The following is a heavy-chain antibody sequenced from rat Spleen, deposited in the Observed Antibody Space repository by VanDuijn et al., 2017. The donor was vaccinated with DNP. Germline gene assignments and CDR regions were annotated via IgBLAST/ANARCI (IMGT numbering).Heavy chain of an antibody. CDR2: IWSGGST. D-gene: IGHD1-11*01. Sequence: QVQLKESGPGLVQPSETLSLTCTVSGFSLTSYGVSWVRQPPEKGLEWIGGIWSGGSTDYNSALKSRLSIRRDTSKSQVLLKMKSLKTEDTAMYFCARAATEGLVSSAPFDDWGQGVMVTVSS. J-gene: IGHJ2*01. CDR1: GFSLTSYG. CDR3: ARAATEGLVSSAPFDD. V-gene: IGHV2-16*01.